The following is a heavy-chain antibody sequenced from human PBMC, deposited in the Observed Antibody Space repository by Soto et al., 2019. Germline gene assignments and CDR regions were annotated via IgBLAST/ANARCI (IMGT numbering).Heavy chain of an antibody. CDR3: ARDNCLDDILTGYLHYGMDV. CDR1: GFTFSSYG. J-gene: IGHJ6*02. CDR2: IWYDGSNK. Sequence: HPGGSLRLSCAASGFTFSSYGMHWVRQAPGKGLEWVAVIWYDGSNKYYADSVKGRFTISRDNSKNTLYLQMNSLRAEDTAVYYCARDNCLDDILTGYLHYGMDVWGQGTTVTVSS. D-gene: IGHD3-9*01. V-gene: IGHV3-33*01.